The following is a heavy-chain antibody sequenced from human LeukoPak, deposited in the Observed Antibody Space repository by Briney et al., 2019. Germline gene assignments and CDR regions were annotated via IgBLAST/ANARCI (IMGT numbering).Heavy chain of an antibody. V-gene: IGHV4-39*07. Sequence: SETLSLTCTVSGGSISSSNYYWGWIRQPPGKGLEWIGSIYYSGSTYYNPSLKSRVTISVDTSKNQFSLKLSSVTAADTAVYYCAREHYGSGNYWDGVDVWGQGTTVTVSS. CDR3: AREHYGSGNYWDGVDV. CDR2: IYYSGST. CDR1: GGSISSSNYY. D-gene: IGHD3-10*01. J-gene: IGHJ6*02.